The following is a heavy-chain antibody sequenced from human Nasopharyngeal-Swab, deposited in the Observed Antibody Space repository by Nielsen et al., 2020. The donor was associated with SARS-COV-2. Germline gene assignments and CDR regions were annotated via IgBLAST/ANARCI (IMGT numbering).Heavy chain of an antibody. J-gene: IGHJ4*02. Sequence: ASVKVSCKTSGYTFSDYFLHCVREAPGQGLEWMGRLNPNTGVANYAQKFQGRVTMTRDTSLSTGYMELSSLRSDDTAVYYCARKKQLVRPFDYWGQGTLVTVSS. CDR1: GYTFSDYF. D-gene: IGHD6-13*01. CDR2: LNPNTGVA. V-gene: IGHV1-2*06. CDR3: ARKKQLVRPFDY.